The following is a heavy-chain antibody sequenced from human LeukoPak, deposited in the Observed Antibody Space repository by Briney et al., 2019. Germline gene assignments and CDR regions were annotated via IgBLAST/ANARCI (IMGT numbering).Heavy chain of an antibody. CDR3: ARDGGELWPLDE. V-gene: IGHV3-7*01. CDR2: IKPDGSET. Sequence: GGSLRLSCVASGFPFKGYWMTWVRQSPGKGLDWVANIKPDGSETNYLDSVKGRFTISRDNARDLLFLEMNNLRVDDTAVYYCARDGGELWPLDEWGQGILVTVSS. J-gene: IGHJ4*02. D-gene: IGHD3-10*01. CDR1: GFPFKGYW.